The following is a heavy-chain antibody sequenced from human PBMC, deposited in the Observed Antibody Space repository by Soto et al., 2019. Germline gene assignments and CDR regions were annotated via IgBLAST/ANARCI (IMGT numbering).Heavy chain of an antibody. CDR1: GDSITNNNW. Sequence: QVQLQESGPGLVKPSGTLSLTCAISGDSITNNNWWSWVRQPPGKGLEWMGEIYHSGATNYSPSPKSRVPMSVDTSKNQFSLRLSSVTAADTAVYYCARVAYWFDRWGQGTLVTVSS. J-gene: IGHJ5*02. V-gene: IGHV4-4*02. CDR2: IYHSGAT. D-gene: IGHD2-21*01. CDR3: ARVAYWFDR.